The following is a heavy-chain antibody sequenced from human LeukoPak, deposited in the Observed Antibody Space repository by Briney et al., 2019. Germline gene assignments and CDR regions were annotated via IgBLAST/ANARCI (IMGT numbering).Heavy chain of an antibody. CDR1: GYTFTSYD. CDR3: ARGEWELRALVKY. Sequence: ASVKVSCKASGYTFTSYDINWVRQATGQGLEWMGWMNPNSGNTGYAQKFQGRVTMTRNTSISTAYMELSSLKSEDTAVYYCARGEWELRALVKYWGQGTLVTVSS. CDR2: MNPNSGNT. D-gene: IGHD1-26*01. J-gene: IGHJ4*02. V-gene: IGHV1-8*01.